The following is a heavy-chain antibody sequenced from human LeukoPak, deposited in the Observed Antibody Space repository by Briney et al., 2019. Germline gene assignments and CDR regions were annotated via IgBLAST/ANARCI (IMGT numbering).Heavy chain of an antibody. Sequence: SETLAPTLTCPWSSITRYYWSLIRHPPGQRPEWGGFCSYSGSANYNPSLKSRVTISVDTSKNQFSLSLTSMTAADTAVYYCARPVSSSWLDAFDIWGQGTMVTVSS. J-gene: IGHJ3*02. CDR3: ARPVSSSWLDAFDI. V-gene: IGHV4-59*08. CDR2: CSYSGSA. CDR1: WSSITRYY. D-gene: IGHD6-13*01.